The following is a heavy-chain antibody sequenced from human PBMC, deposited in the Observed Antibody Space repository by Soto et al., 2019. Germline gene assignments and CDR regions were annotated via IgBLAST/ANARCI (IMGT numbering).Heavy chain of an antibody. Sequence: QVHLMQSGAEVKSPGATVRVSCKASGYTFSSYGVSWVRQAPGQGLEFMGWNSVYNRHTNYAQKFQGRVTMTTDTATSTAYMGLRLLRSAHTSVYFFARCDFGDYVPPLDHCCHGTLVTVSA. CDR1: GYTFSSYG. J-gene: IGHJ4*01. CDR3: ARCDFGDYVPPLDH. CDR2: NSVYNRHT. D-gene: IGHD4-17*01. V-gene: IGHV1-18*01.